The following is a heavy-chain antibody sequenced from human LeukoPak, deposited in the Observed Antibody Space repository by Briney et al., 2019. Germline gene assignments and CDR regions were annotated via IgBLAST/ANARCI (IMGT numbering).Heavy chain of an antibody. Sequence: SETLSLTGTVSGDSFSSYHWSWLRQPPGKGLEWIGYISSSGSTSYNPSLETRLTISVDTSKNQFSLKLSSVTAADTAVYYCARVGRGDHTWGSYYCDHWGQGTLVSVSS. J-gene: IGHJ4*02. CDR2: ISSSGST. CDR1: GDSFSSYH. V-gene: IGHV4-59*01. CDR3: ARVGRGDHTWGSYYCDH. D-gene: IGHD3-16*01.